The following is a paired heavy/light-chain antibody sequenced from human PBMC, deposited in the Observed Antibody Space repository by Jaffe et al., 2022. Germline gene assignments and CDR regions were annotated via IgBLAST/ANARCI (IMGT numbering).Light chain of an antibody. Sequence: DIQMTQSPSSLSASVGDRVTITCRASQTIANYVNWYQQKPGRAPKLLISSASELQTGAPSRFSGSGSGPDFTLTISSLQPEDVATYYCQQTYRTPITFGQGTRLEIK. V-gene: IGKV1-39*01. CDR3: QQTYRTPIT. CDR2: SAS. J-gene: IGKJ5*01. CDR1: QTIANY.
Heavy chain of an antibody. V-gene: IGHV1-2*02. J-gene: IGHJ4*02. Sequence: QVQLVQSGAEVKKPGASLKLSCTASGYTFTDFYIHWVRQAPGQGLEWLGWIYPGNGATIYGDKFQGRVTMTRDTSINTAYIELSNLVSDDAAMYYCARSRVGSGYCNDYWGQGTLVTVSS. CDR2: IYPGNGAT. D-gene: IGHD3-22*01. CDR3: ARSRVGSGYCNDY. CDR1: GYTFTDFY.